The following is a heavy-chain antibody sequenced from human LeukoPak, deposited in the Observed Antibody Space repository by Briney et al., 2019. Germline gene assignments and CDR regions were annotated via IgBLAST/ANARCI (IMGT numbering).Heavy chain of an antibody. J-gene: IGHJ4*02. CDR1: GYRFSSCW. CDR2: IYPGDSDT. D-gene: IGHD6-19*01. CDR3: ARRQQWLGDFDY. Sequence: GESLKISCKASGYRFSSCWIGWVRQMPGKGLEWMGLIYPGDSDTRYSPSFQGHISISVDESITTAYLQWSSLKASDTAMYYCARRQQWLGDFDYWGRGTLVTVSS. V-gene: IGHV5-51*01.